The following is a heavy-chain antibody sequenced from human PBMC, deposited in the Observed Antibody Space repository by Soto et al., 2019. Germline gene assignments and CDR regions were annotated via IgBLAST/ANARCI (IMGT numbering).Heavy chain of an antibody. CDR1: GGSITSSY. Sequence: PSETLSLTCTVSGGSITSSYWSWIRRPPGKGLEWISYIYDTGISGYTPSTSYNPTLKSRVTLSVDTAKSQFSLKLTSVTAADTAVHYCARGEDAFFYYGLDVWGEGITVT. CDR3: ARGEDAFFYYGLDV. CDR2: IYDTGISGYTPST. J-gene: IGHJ6*02. V-gene: IGHV4-59*01.